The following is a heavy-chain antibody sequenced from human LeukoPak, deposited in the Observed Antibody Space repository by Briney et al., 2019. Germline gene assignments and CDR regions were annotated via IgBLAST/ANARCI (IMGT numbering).Heavy chain of an antibody. V-gene: IGHV1-8*03. CDR2: MNPNSGNT. CDR1: GYTFTSYD. CDR3: ALNPPWAQGAFDI. J-gene: IGHJ3*02. Sequence: ASVKVSCKASGYTFTSYDINWVRQAPGQGLEWMGWMNPNSGNTGYAQKFQGRVTITRNTSISTAYMELSSLRSEDTAVYYCALNPPWAQGAFDIWGQGTMVTVSS.